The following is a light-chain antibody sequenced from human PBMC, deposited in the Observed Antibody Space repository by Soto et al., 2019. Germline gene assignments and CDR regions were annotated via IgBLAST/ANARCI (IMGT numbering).Light chain of an antibody. CDR1: SSNIGAGYD. J-gene: IGLJ1*01. V-gene: IGLV1-40*01. Sequence: QSVLTQPPSVSGAPCQRVTISCTGSSSNIGAGYDVHWYQQLPGTAPKLLIYGNSNRPSGVPDRFSGSKSGTSASLAITGLQAEDEADYYCQSYDSSLSAFYVFGTGTKVTVL. CDR2: GNS. CDR3: QSYDSSLSAFYV.